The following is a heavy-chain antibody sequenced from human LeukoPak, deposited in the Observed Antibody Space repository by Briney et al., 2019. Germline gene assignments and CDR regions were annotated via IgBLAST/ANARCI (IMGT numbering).Heavy chain of an antibody. V-gene: IGHV3-49*04. D-gene: IGHD2-2*01. J-gene: IGHJ6*03. CDR1: GFTFGDYA. Sequence: PGGSLRLSCTASGFTFGDYAMSWVRQAPGKGLEWVGFIRSKAYGGTIEYAASVKGRFTISRDDSKSIAYLQMNSLKTEDTAVYYCTTGLRYQLLWNYYYYYMDVWGKGTTVTVSS. CDR2: IRSKAYGGTI. CDR3: TTGLRYQLLWNYYYYYMDV.